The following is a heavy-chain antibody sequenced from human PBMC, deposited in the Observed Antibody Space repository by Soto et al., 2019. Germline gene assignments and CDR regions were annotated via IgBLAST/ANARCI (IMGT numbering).Heavy chain of an antibody. CDR1: GGSISSYY. CDR2: IYYSGST. J-gene: IGHJ3*02. D-gene: IGHD7-27*01. Sequence: LSLTCTVSGGSISSYYWSWIRQPPGKGLEWIGYIYYSGSTNYNPSLKSRVTISVDTSKNQFSLKLSSVTAADTAVYYCARKLTGHDAFDIWGQGTMVIVSS. CDR3: ARKLTGHDAFDI. V-gene: IGHV4-59*08.